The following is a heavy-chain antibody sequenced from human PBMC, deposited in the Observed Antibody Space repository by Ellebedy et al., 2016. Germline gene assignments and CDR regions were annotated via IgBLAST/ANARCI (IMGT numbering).Heavy chain of an antibody. CDR2: VHTNGGTI. D-gene: IGHD5-24*01. V-gene: IGHV4-4*07. CDR1: GASMGLFY. CDR3: ARATSGRWLTTKISFDY. J-gene: IGHJ4*02. Sequence: SETLSLTXTVSGASMGLFYWSWVRQSAEKGLEWLGRVHTNGGTINYNPSLKSRATVSIDRSNKQFFLSLSSMTAADTAVYYCARATSGRWLTTKISFDYWGQGTLVTVSS.